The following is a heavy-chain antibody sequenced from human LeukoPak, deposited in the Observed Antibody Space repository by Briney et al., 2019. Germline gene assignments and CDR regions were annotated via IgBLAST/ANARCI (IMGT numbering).Heavy chain of an antibody. J-gene: IGHJ5*02. CDR3: ARPLDNCGGDCPSHNWFDP. V-gene: IGHV4-4*07. CDR2: IYTSGST. CDR1: GGSISSYY. D-gene: IGHD2-21*01. Sequence: SETLSLTXTASGGSISSYYWSWIRQPAGKGLEWIGRIYTSGSTNYSPSLKSRVTMSVDTSKNQFSLKLSPVTAADTAVYYCARPLDNCGGDCPSHNWFDPWGQGTLVTVSS.